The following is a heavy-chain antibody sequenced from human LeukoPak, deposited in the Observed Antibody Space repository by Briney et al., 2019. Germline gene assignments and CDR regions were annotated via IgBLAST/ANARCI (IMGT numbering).Heavy chain of an antibody. J-gene: IGHJ5*02. Sequence: GGSLRLYCAASGFTFSSYSMNWVRQAPGKGLEWVSSISGSSSYIYYADSVKGRFTISRDNAKNSLYLQMNSLRAEDTAVYYCARDPRVGWFDPWGQGTLVTVSS. CDR3: ARDPRVGWFDP. CDR1: GFTFSSYS. V-gene: IGHV3-21*01. CDR2: ISGSSSYI.